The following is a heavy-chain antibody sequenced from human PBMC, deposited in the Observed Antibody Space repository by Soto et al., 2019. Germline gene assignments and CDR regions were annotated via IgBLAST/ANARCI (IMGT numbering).Heavy chain of an antibody. V-gene: IGHV4-34*01. D-gene: IGHD1-20*01. Sequence: SETLSLTCAVYGGSFSGYYRSWIRQPPGKGLEWIGEINHSGSTNYNPSLKSRVTISVDTSKNQFSLKLSSVTAEDTAVYYCARDSNPSGITGILYYFDYWGQGTLVTVSS. CDR2: INHSGST. CDR3: ARDSNPSGITGILYYFDY. CDR1: GGSFSGYY. J-gene: IGHJ4*02.